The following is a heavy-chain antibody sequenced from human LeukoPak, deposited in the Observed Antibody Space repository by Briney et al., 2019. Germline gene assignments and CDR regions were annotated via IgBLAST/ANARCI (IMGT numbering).Heavy chain of an antibody. CDR3: AKGNNGCYDS. V-gene: IGHV3-23*01. D-gene: IGHD2-15*01. CDR2: ISGSGGTT. Sequence: GGSLRLSCAASGFTFSSYVMSWVRQAPGKGLEWVSTISGSGGTTYYADSVKGRFTISRDNSKNTLYMQMNSLRAEDTAVYFCAKGNNGCYDSWGQGTLVTVSS. J-gene: IGHJ4*02. CDR1: GFTFSSYV.